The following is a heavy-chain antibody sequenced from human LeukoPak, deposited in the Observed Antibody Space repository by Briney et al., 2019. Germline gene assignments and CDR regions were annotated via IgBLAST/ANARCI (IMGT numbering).Heavy chain of an antibody. V-gene: IGHV3-15*01. Sequence: PGGSLRLSCAASGFTFSNAWMSLVRQAPGKRLEWVGRIKSKTDGGTTDYAAPVKGRFTISRDDSKNTLYLQMNSLKTEDTAVYYCTTYRFPPRATTLDYWGQGTLVTVSS. CDR2: IKSKTDGGTT. CDR3: TTYRFPPRATTLDY. CDR1: GFTFSNAW. J-gene: IGHJ4*02. D-gene: IGHD1-26*01.